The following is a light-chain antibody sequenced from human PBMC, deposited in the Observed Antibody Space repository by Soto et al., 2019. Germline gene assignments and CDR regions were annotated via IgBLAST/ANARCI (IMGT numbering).Light chain of an antibody. CDR2: GAS. V-gene: IGKV3-15*01. J-gene: IGKJ1*01. Sequence: EIVLTQSPGTLSLSPGERATLSCRASQSVTSNYLAWYQQKPGQAPRLLIYGASTRAAGIPARFSGSGSGTEFTLTISSLQSEDFAVYYCQQYTNWPPWTFGRGTKVDIK. CDR1: QSVTSN. CDR3: QQYTNWPPWT.